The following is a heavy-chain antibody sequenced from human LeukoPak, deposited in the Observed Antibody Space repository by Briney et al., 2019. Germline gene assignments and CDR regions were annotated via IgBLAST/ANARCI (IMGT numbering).Heavy chain of an antibody. J-gene: IGHJ6*02. Sequence: PSETLSLTCAVSGGSISSGGYSWRWIRQPPGKGLEWIGYIYHSGSTYYNPSLKSRVTISVDRSKNQFSLKLSSVTAADTAVYYCARGPIVVVPAALQYYYYGMDVWGQGTTVTVSS. CDR1: GGSISSGGYS. CDR3: ARGPIVVVPAALQYYYYGMDV. V-gene: IGHV4-30-2*01. CDR2: IYHSGST. D-gene: IGHD2-2*01.